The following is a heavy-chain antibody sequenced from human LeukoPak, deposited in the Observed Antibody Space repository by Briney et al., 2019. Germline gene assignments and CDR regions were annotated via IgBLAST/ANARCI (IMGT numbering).Heavy chain of an antibody. CDR3: ARSVTPKDLTAWWELRYYFDY. CDR2: ISSSGSTI. V-gene: IGHV3-11*01. CDR1: GFTFSDYY. Sequence: GGSLRLSCAASGFTFSDYYMSWIRQAPGKGLEWVSYISSSGSTIYYADSVKGRFTISRDNAKNSLYLQMNSLRAEDTAVYYCARSVTPKDLTAWWELRYYFDYWGQGTLVTVSS. J-gene: IGHJ4*02. D-gene: IGHD2-15*01.